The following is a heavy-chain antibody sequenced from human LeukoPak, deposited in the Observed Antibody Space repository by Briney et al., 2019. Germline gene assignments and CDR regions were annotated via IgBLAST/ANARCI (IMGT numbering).Heavy chain of an antibody. V-gene: IGHV4-59*12. CDR3: ARDNQLGYCSSTSCYLGRVVGYYYYYMDV. J-gene: IGHJ6*03. D-gene: IGHD2-2*01. CDR2: VDYSGST. CDR1: GGSISSYY. Sequence: SETLSLTCTVSGGSISSYYWSWIRQPPGKGLEWIGSVDYSGSTYYNPSLKSRLTISVDTSKKQFSLKLSSVTAADTAVYYCARDNQLGYCSSTSCYLGRVVGYYYYYMDVWGKGTTVTVSS.